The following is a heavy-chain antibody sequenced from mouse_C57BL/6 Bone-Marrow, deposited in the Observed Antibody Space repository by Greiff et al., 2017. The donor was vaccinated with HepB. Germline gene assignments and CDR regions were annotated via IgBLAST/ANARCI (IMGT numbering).Heavy chain of an antibody. D-gene: IGHD2-1*01. Sequence: ESGPGLVKPSQSLSLTCSVTGYSITSGYYWNWIRQFPGNKLEWMGYISYDGSNNYNPSLKNRISITRDTSKNQFFLKLNSVTTEDTATYYCALGNYLHYYAMDYWGQGTSVTVSS. CDR1: GYSITSGYY. V-gene: IGHV3-6*01. CDR3: ALGNYLHYYAMDY. CDR2: ISYDGSN. J-gene: IGHJ4*01.